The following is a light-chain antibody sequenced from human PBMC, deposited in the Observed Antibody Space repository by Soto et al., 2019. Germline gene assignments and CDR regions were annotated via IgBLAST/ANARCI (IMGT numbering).Light chain of an antibody. V-gene: IGKV1-39*01. CDR3: QQSYSLWT. J-gene: IGKJ1*01. CDR2: AAS. CDR1: QSISSY. Sequence: DIQMTQSPSSLSASVGDRVTITCRASQSISSYLNWYQQKPGKAPKLLIYAASSLQSGVPSRFSGSGSGTDFTLTISSLQPEDFATYYCQQSYSLWTFGQGTKVDIK.